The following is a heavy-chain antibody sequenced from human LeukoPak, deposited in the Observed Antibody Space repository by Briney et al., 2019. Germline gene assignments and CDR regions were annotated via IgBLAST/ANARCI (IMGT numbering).Heavy chain of an antibody. CDR2: IYYSGST. V-gene: IGHV4-59*08. CDR3: ASNYYGSGSLDY. CDR1: GGSISSYY. D-gene: IGHD3-10*01. J-gene: IGHJ4*02. Sequence: SEALSLTCTVSGGSISSYYWSWIRQPPGKGLEWIGYIYYSGSTNYNPSLKSRVTISVDTSKNQFSLKLSSVIAADTAVYYCASNYYGSGSLDYWGQGNLVTSPQ.